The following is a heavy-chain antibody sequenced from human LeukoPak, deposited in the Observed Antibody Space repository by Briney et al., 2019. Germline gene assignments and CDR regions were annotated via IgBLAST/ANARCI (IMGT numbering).Heavy chain of an antibody. CDR2: INPNSGGT. Sequence: ASVKVSCTASGYTFTGYYMHWVRQAPGQGLEWMGWINPNSGGTNYAQKFQGWVTMTRDTSISTAYMELGRLRSDDTAVYYCAREAEGGYFDYWGQGTLVTVSS. CDR1: GYTFTGYY. D-gene: IGHD3-16*01. J-gene: IGHJ4*02. V-gene: IGHV1-2*04. CDR3: AREAEGGYFDY.